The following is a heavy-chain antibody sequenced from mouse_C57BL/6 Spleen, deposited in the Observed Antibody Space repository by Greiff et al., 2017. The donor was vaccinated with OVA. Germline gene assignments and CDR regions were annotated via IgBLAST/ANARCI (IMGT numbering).Heavy chain of an antibody. CDR3: ARSRGLRRDYYAMDY. V-gene: IGHV14-2*01. CDR1: GFNIKDYY. D-gene: IGHD2-2*01. J-gene: IGHJ4*01. Sequence: EVQLQQSGAALVKPGAPVKLSCTASGFNIKDYYMHWVKQRTEQGLEWIGRIDPEDGETKYAPKFQGKATITADTSSNTAYLQLSSLTSEDTAVYYCARSRGLRRDYYAMDYWGQGTSVTVSS. CDR2: IDPEDGET.